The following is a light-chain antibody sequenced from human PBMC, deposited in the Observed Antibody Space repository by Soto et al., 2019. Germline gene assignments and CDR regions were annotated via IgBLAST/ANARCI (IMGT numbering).Light chain of an antibody. J-gene: IGLJ2*01. V-gene: IGLV2-14*03. CDR3: SSYTTNTTVL. CDR1: SSDVGGYNY. CDR2: DVS. Sequence: QSALTQPASVSGSPGQSITISCTGTSSDVGGYNYVSWYQHHPDKAPKLIIYDVSNRPSGVSNRFSGSKSGNTASLTISGLQAEDEADYYCSSYTTNTTVLFGGGTKVTVL.